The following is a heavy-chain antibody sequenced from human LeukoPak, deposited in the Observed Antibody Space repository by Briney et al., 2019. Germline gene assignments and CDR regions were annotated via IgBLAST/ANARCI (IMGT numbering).Heavy chain of an antibody. V-gene: IGHV3-7*01. D-gene: IGHD2-2*01. CDR3: ARGEEYCSSANCPWSFAY. J-gene: IGHJ4*02. CDR2: IKQNGSEK. Sequence: GGSLRLSCAASGFIFSTYWMSWVRQVPGKGLEWVANIKQNGSEKYYVESVKGRFTISRDNGKNSLFLQMNSLRAEDTAVYYCARGEEYCSSANCPWSFAYWGQGTLVAVSS. CDR1: GFIFSTYW.